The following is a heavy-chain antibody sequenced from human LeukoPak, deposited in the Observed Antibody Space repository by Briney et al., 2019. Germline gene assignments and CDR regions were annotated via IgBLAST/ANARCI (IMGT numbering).Heavy chain of an antibody. CDR3: ARRPAYDSSGFDV. CDR2: KYYSGST. D-gene: IGHD3-22*01. J-gene: IGHJ3*01. V-gene: IGHV4-59*08. CDR1: GGSISAYY. Sequence: SETLSLTCTVSGGSISAYYWSWIRQPPGKGLEWIAYKYYSGSTNYNLSFKSRVTVSVDTSKNEFSLKLNSVTAADTAVYYCARRPAYDSSGFDVWGQGTMVTVSS.